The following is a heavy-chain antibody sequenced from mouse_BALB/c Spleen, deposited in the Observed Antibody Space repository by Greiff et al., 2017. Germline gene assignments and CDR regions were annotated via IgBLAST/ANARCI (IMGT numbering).Heavy chain of an antibody. CDR1: GYTFTSYW. V-gene: IGHV1-7*01. CDR3: ARRGYGYDERAWFAY. CDR2: INPSTGYT. J-gene: IGHJ3*01. D-gene: IGHD2-2*01. Sequence: QVQLQQSGAELAKPGASVKMSCKASGYTFTSYWMHWVKQRPGQGLEWIGYINPSTGYTEYNQKFKDKATLTADKSSSTAYMQLSSLTSEDSAVYYCARRGYGYDERAWFAYWGQGTLVTVSA.